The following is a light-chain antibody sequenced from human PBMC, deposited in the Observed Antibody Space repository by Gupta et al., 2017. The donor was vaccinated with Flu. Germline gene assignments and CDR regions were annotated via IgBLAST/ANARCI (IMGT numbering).Light chain of an antibody. V-gene: IGLV1-51*02. CDR2: ENN. Sequence: IMPCSTSNSNIVNNDESCYQQHPGTAPELLIYENNKRHPRLPDPASGSESYTSATLGITVLRPEAEDESYCENCDSSLSAAQWVFGGGTKLTVL. CDR1: NSNIVNND. J-gene: IGLJ3*02. CDR3: ENCDSSLSAAQWV.